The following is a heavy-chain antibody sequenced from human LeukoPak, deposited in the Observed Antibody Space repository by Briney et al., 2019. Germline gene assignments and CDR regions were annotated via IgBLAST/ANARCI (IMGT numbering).Heavy chain of an antibody. CDR2: IYPEDSDT. CDR1: GYSFTSYW. D-gene: IGHD6-13*01. J-gene: IGHJ3*01. CDR3: ARLATAGHDVFDV. Sequence: GESLKISCEVSGYSFTSYWIGWVRQMPGKGLEWMGIIYPEDSDTRDSPSFQGQVTISADESISTAFLQWSSLKASDTAMYYCARLATAGHDVFDVWGQGTMVTVSS. V-gene: IGHV5-51*01.